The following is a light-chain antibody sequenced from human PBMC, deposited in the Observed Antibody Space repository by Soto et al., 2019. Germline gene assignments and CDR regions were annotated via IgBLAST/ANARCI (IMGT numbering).Light chain of an antibody. V-gene: IGKV3-20*01. CDR3: QQYNSYSRT. Sequence: EIVLTQSPGTLSLSPGERATLACRASQSVSSSYLAWYQQKPGQAPRLLIYGASSRPTGIPDRFSGSGSGTDFTLTISSLQPDDFATYYCQQYNSYSRTFGQGTKVDIK. CDR2: GAS. J-gene: IGKJ1*01. CDR1: QSVSSSY.